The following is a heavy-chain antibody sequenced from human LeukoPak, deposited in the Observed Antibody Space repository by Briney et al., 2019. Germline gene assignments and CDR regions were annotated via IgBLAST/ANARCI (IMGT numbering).Heavy chain of an antibody. CDR3: ARGRDYAPDL. V-gene: IGHV4-59*01. CDR2: IYYTGST. CDR1: GGSISSNY. J-gene: IGHJ2*01. D-gene: IGHD4-17*01. Sequence: SETLSLTCTVSGGSISSNYWSWIRQPPGKGLEWIGYIYYTGSTNYNPSLKSRVTISVDTSKNQFSLKLSSVTAADTAVYCCARGRDYAPDLWGRGTLVTVSS.